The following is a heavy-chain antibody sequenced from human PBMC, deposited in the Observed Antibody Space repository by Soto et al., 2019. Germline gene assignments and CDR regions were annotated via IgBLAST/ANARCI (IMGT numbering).Heavy chain of an antibody. J-gene: IGHJ6*02. CDR1: GFTFSDHS. Sequence: EVQLVESGGGLVQPGGSLRLSCVASGFTFSDHSIDWVRQAPGKGLEWVGRSRSKADGYTTEYVASVKGRFTISRDDSSLFLQMNSLKTEDTAVYYCARRGSGGLKAMDVWGQGTTVTVSS. D-gene: IGHD6-19*01. CDR3: ARRGSGGLKAMDV. CDR2: SRSKADGYTT. V-gene: IGHV3-72*01.